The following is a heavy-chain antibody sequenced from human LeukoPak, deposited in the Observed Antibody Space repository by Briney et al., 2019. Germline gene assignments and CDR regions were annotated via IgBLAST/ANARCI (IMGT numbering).Heavy chain of an antibody. CDR3: ARQTSTVTMYYFDY. CDR2: IYYSGST. J-gene: IGHJ4*02. Sequence: KPSVTLSLTCTVSGGSISSSNYYWGWIRQPPGKGLEWIGSIYYSGSTYCNPSLKSRVTISVDTSKNQFSLKLSSVTAADTAVYYCARQTSTVTMYYFDYWGQGTLVTVSS. D-gene: IGHD4-17*01. V-gene: IGHV4-39*01. CDR1: GGSISSSNYY.